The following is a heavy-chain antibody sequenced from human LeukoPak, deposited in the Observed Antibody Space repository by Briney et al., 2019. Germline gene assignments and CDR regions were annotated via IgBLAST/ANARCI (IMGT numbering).Heavy chain of an antibody. CDR2: FYYSGST. J-gene: IGHJ4*02. Sequence: PSETLSLTCTVSGGSISSSSYYWGWIRQPPGKGLGWIGSFYYSGSTYYNPSLKSRVTISVDTPKNQFSLKLSSVTATDTAVYYCARRRSGNRYVDYWGQGNLVTVSS. V-gene: IGHV4-39*01. CDR3: ARRRSGNRYVDY. CDR1: GGSISSSSYY. D-gene: IGHD5-18*01.